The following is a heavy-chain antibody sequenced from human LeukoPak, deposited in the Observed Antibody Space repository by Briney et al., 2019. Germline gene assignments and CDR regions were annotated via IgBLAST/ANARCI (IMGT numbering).Heavy chain of an antibody. J-gene: IGHJ3*01. Sequence: GSLRLSCAASGFTFSDYYMSWIRQAPGKGLEWVANIKQDESEKNYVDSVKGRFTISRDNAKNSLGLQMNSLRAEDTAVYYCARGDSSNYDHTFDFWGQGTLVTVSS. D-gene: IGHD6-13*01. CDR2: IKQDESEK. CDR1: GFTFSDYY. V-gene: IGHV3-7*01. CDR3: ARGDSSNYDHTFDF.